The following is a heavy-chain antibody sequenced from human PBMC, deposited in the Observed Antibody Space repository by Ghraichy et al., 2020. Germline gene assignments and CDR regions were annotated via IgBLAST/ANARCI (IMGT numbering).Heavy chain of an antibody. D-gene: IGHD2-21*01. V-gene: IGHV2-70*04. CDR3: ARMHSPFCGGDCYGSDY. CDR1: GFSLSTSGMR. CDR2: IDWDDDK. Sequence: SGPTLVKPTQTLTLTCTFSGFSLSTSGMRVNWFRQPPGRALEWLARIDWDDDKFYNTSLKTRLTISKDTSKNQVVLTMTNMDPVDTATYYCARMHSPFCGGDCYGSDYWGQGTLVTVSS. J-gene: IGHJ4*02.